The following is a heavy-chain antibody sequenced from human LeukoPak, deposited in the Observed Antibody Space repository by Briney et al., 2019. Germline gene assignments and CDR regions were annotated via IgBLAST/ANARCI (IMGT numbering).Heavy chain of an antibody. Sequence: ASETLSLTCTVSGGSISSYYWSWIRQPAGKGLEWIGRIYTSGSTNYNPSLKSRVTMSVDTSKNQFSLKLSSVTAADTAVYYCAREKGTITMVRGVPGRVTYFDYWGQGTLVTVSS. V-gene: IGHV4-4*07. CDR2: IYTSGST. CDR1: GGSISSYY. J-gene: IGHJ4*02. CDR3: AREKGTITMVRGVPGRVTYFDY. D-gene: IGHD3-10*01.